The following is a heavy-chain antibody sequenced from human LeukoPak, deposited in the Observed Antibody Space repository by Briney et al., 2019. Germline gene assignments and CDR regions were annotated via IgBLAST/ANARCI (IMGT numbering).Heavy chain of an antibody. J-gene: IGHJ6*02. CDR2: INHSGST. D-gene: IGHD3-10*01. V-gene: IGHV4-34*01. CDR3: AGEARHYYYGMDV. CDR1: GGSFSGYY. Sequence: SETLSLTCAVYGGSFSGYYWSWVRQPPGKGLEGIGEINHSGSTNYNPSLKSRVTISVDTSKNQFSLKLSSVTAADTAVYYCAGEARHYYYGMDVWGQGTTVTVSS.